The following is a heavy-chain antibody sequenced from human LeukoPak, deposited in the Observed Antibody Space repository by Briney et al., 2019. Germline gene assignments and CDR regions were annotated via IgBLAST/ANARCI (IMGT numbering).Heavy chain of an antibody. V-gene: IGHV3-48*02. CDR3: ARDRIYAFDI. Sequence: GGSLRLSCAASGFSFSSYSMNWVRQAPGKGLEWVAYISSSGSNVFYADSVKGRFTISRDNAKNSLYLQMNSLRDEDTAVYYCARDRIYAFDIWGQGTMVTVSS. CDR1: GFSFSSYS. D-gene: IGHD5-12*01. J-gene: IGHJ3*02. CDR2: ISSSGSNV.